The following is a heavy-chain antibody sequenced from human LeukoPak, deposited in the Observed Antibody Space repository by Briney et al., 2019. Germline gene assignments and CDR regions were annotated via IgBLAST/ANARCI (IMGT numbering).Heavy chain of an antibody. J-gene: IGHJ4*02. V-gene: IGHV3-33*01. CDR3: TRYNNDHFDY. D-gene: IGHD1-14*01. CDR2: IAYDGSGA. Sequence: QSGGSLRLSCAGSGFTFGGYGMHWFRQTPGKGLEWVAVIAYDGSGAFYADSVKGRFTISRDNSKNTMSVQMDDLRAEDTAVYYCTRYNNDHFDYWGQGTLVTVSS. CDR1: GFTFGGYG.